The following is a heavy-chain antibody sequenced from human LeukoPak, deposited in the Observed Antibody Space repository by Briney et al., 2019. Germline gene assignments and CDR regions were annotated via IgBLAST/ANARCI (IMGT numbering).Heavy chain of an antibody. CDR3: AREGRVYDSSGYYSDNWFDP. Sequence: SETLSLTCTVSGGSISSYYWSWLRQPPGKGLEWIGYIYYSGSTNYNPSLKSRVTISVDTSKNQFSLKLSSVTAADTAVYYCAREGRVYDSSGYYSDNWFDPWGQGTLVTVSS. CDR2: IYYSGST. V-gene: IGHV4-59*01. D-gene: IGHD3-22*01. CDR1: GGSISSYY. J-gene: IGHJ5*02.